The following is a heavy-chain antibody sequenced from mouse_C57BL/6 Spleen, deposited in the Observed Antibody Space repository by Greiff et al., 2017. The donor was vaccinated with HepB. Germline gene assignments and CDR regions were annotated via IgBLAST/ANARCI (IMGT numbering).Heavy chain of an antibody. Sequence: VQLQQSGAELVKPGASVKMSCKASGYTFTSYWITWVKQRPGQGLEWIGDIYPGSGSTNYNEKFKSKATLTVDTSSSTAYMQLSSLTSEDSAVYYCARTAYDYDHYYAMDYWGQGTSVTVSS. D-gene: IGHD2-4*01. CDR1: GYTFTSYW. CDR3: ARTAYDYDHYYAMDY. CDR2: IYPGSGST. V-gene: IGHV1-55*01. J-gene: IGHJ4*01.